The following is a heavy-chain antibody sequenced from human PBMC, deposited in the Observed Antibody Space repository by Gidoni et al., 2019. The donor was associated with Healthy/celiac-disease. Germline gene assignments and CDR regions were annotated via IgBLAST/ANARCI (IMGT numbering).Heavy chain of an antibody. Sequence: EVQLLSSGGGLVQLGGSLRLSCAASGFPFSSYAMSWVRQAPGKGLGWFSAISGSGGSTYYADSVKGRFTISRDNSKNTLYLQMNSLRAEDTAVYYCAKICGVVGYWGQGTLVTVSS. J-gene: IGHJ4*02. CDR3: AKICGVVGY. CDR2: ISGSGGST. CDR1: GFPFSSYA. V-gene: IGHV3-23*01. D-gene: IGHD3-3*01.